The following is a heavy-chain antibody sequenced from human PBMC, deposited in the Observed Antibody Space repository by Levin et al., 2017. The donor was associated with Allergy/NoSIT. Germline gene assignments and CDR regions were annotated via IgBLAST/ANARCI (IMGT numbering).Heavy chain of an antibody. V-gene: IGHV4-61*01. CDR1: GGSVNSASYY. Sequence: SETLSLTCTVSGGSVNSASYYWSWIRQPPGKGLEWIGYIFVSGTTKYNPSLKSRLTVSLDTSKNQFSLKLTSVTAADTAVYFWVREGAAKFDTWGQGRLVTVSS. D-gene: IGHD6-25*01. CDR3: VREGAAKFDT. J-gene: IGHJ4*02. CDR2: IFVSGTT.